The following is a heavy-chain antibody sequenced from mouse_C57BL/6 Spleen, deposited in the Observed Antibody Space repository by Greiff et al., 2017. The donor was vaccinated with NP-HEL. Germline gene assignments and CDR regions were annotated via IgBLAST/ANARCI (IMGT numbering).Heavy chain of an antibody. D-gene: IGHD2-4*01. V-gene: IGHV2-2*01. CDR1: GFSLTSYG. CDR2: IWSGGST. J-gene: IGHJ3*01. CDR3: ARKGYDYDVSWFAY. Sequence: VQLVESGPGLVQPSQSLSITCTVSGFSLTSYGVHWVRQSPGKGLEWLGVIWSGGSTDYNAAFISRLSISKDNSKSQVFFKMNSLQADDTAIYYCARKGYDYDVSWFAYWGQGTLVTVSA.